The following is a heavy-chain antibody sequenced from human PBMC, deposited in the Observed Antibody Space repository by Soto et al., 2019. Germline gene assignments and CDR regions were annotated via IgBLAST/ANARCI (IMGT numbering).Heavy chain of an antibody. D-gene: IGHD2-15*01. J-gene: IGHJ6*02. CDR2: INPTGGST. V-gene: IGHV1-46*03. Sequence: QVQLVQSGAEVKNPGVSVKVSCKASGYTFTSKYIHWVRQAPGQGLEWMGLINPTGGSTTYAQNFQGRVTMTRDTSTSTVYMELSSLRSDDTAVYYCGRGYYGMDVWGQGTTVTVSS. CDR3: GRGYYGMDV. CDR1: GYTFTSKY.